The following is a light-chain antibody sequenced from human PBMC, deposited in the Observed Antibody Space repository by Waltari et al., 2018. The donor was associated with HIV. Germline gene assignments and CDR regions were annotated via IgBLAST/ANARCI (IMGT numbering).Light chain of an antibody. CDR3: SSYKSSGTIL. J-gene: IGLJ2*01. Sequence: QSALTQPASVSGSPGQSITISCTGTSSDVGGYNYVSWFQHHPDRAPPLIIYEVSDRPAGIYNLFSDSKAGNTASLTISGRQAEDEADYYCSSYKSSGTILFGGGTKLTVL. CDR2: EVS. CDR1: SSDVGGYNY. V-gene: IGLV2-14*01.